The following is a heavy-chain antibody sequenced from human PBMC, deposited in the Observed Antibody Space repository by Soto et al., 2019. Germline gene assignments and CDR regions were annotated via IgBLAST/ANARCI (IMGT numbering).Heavy chain of an antibody. CDR3: ARGGTYYDFWSGYLNFDY. V-gene: IGHV4-34*01. Sequence: QVQLQQWGAGLLKPSETLSLTCSVYGGSFSGYYWSWIRQPPGKGLEWIGEINHSGSTNYNPSLKSRVTISVDTSKNQFSLKLSSVTAADTAVYYCARGGTYYDFWSGYLNFDYWGQGTLVTVSS. CDR2: INHSGST. J-gene: IGHJ4*02. D-gene: IGHD3-3*01. CDR1: GGSFSGYY.